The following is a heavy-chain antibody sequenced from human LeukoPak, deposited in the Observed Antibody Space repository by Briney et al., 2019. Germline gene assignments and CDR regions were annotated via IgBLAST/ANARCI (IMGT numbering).Heavy chain of an antibody. CDR2: IYTSGST. D-gene: IGHD2-2*01. J-gene: IGHJ4*02. V-gene: IGHV4-61*02. CDR3: ARFHCSSTSCYMDIDY. CDR1: GGSISSGTYY. Sequence: SETLSLTCTVSGGSISSGTYYWSWIRQPAGKGLEWIGRIYTSGSTNYNPSLKSRVTISVDTSKNQFSLKLGSVTAADTAVYYCARFHCSSTSCYMDIDYWGQGTLVTVSS.